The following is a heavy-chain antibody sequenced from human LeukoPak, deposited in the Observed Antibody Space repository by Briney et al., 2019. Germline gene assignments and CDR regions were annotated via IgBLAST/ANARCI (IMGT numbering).Heavy chain of an antibody. V-gene: IGHV3-23*01. CDR1: GFSFRSFA. Sequence: PGGSLRLSCVGSGFSFRSFAMSWVRQAPGKGLEWVSSVSGGGTTTWYADSVKGRFSISRDDSKNMQFLQMNSLSPEDTALYFCAKRITVSASFSFDSWGQGILVTVSS. D-gene: IGHD1-14*01. CDR2: VSGGGTTT. CDR3: AKRITVSASFSFDS. J-gene: IGHJ4*02.